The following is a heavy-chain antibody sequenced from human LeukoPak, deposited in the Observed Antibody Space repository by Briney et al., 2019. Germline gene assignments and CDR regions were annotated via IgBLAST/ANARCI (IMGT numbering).Heavy chain of an antibody. CDR1: GYTFTSYA. CDR2: INAGNGNT. J-gene: IGHJ5*02. CDR3: ARGDTAMAIDP. D-gene: IGHD5-18*01. Sequence: VASVTVSRTASGYTFTSYAMYWVRQAPGQRLEWMGWINAGNGNTKYSQKFQGRVTITRDTSASTAYMELSSLRSEDTVVYYCARGDTAMAIDPWGQGTLVTVSS. V-gene: IGHV1-3*01.